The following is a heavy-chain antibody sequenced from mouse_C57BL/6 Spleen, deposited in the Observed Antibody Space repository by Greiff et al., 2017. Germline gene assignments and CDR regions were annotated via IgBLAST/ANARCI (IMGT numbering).Heavy chain of an antibody. J-gene: IGHJ2*01. Sequence: QVHVKQSGAELVKPGASVKISCKASGYAFSSYLMNWVKQRPGKGLEWIGQIYPGDGDTNYNGKFKGKATLTADKSSSTAYMQLSSLTSEDSAVYFCARHDYDDYWGQGTTLTVSS. CDR1: GYAFSSYL. CDR3: ARHDYDDY. CDR2: IYPGDGDT. V-gene: IGHV1-80*01. D-gene: IGHD2-4*01.